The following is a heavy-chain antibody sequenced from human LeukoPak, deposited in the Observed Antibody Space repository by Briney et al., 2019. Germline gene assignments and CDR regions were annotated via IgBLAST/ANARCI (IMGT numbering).Heavy chain of an antibody. D-gene: IGHD3-3*01. V-gene: IGHV1-8*01. J-gene: IGHJ6*03. CDR1: GYTFTSYD. Sequence: ASVKVSCKASGYTFTSYDINWVPQATGQGLEWMGWMNPNSGNTGYAQKFQGRVTMTRNTSISTAYMELSSLRSEDTAVYYCARGFWSRWFYYYYYMDVWGKGTTVTVSS. CDR2: MNPNSGNT. CDR3: ARGFWSRWFYYYYYMDV.